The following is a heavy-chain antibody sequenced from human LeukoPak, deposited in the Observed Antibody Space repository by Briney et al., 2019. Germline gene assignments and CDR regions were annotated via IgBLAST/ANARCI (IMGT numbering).Heavy chain of an antibody. J-gene: IGHJ4*02. Sequence: GGSLRLSCAASGFTVSSNYMSWVRQAPGKGLERVSVIYSGGNTYYADSVKGRFTISRDNSKNTLYLQMNSLRAEDTAVYYCAREWEQDWGQGTLVTVSS. D-gene: IGHD1/OR15-1a*01. CDR1: GFTVSSNY. V-gene: IGHV3-53*01. CDR3: AREWEQD. CDR2: IYSGGNT.